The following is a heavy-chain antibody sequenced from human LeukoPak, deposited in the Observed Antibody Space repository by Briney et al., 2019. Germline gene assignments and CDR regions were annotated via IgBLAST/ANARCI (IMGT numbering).Heavy chain of an antibody. CDR2: IYYSGST. CDR3: ARLGGYCSGGSYRDY. J-gene: IGHJ4*02. CDR1: SGSISSSSYY. D-gene: IGHD2-15*01. Sequence: SETLSLTCTVSSGSISSSSYYWGWIRQPPGKGLEWIGSIYYSGSTYYNPSLKSRVTISVDTSKNQFSLKLRSVTAADTAVYYCARLGGYCSGGSYRDYWGQGTLVTVSS. V-gene: IGHV4-39*01.